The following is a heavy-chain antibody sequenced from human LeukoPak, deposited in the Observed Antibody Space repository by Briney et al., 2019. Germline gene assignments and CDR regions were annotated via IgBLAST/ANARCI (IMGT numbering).Heavy chain of an antibody. CDR3: ARDIYYDSSGLPLYYFDC. V-gene: IGHV3-33*01. J-gene: IGHJ4*02. D-gene: IGHD3-22*01. CDR1: GFTFSSYG. Sequence: GRYLRLSCAASGFTFSSYGMHWVRQAPGKGLEWVAVIWCDGRNKYYAHSVNGRYTISRDNSNNTLYLQMNSLRAEDTAVYYCARDIYYDSSGLPLYYFDCWGQGTLVVVSS. CDR2: IWCDGRNK.